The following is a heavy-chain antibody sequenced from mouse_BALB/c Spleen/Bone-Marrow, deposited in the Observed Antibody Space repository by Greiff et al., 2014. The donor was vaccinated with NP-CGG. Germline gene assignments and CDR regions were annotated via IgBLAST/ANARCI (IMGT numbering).Heavy chain of an antibody. J-gene: IGHJ3*01. Sequence: VQLKDSGGGLVQPGGSLRLSCATSGFTFTDNYMTWVRQPPGKALEWLGFIRNKANGYTTVYSASVKGRFTISRDNSQSILYLQMNTLRAEDSATYYCARDSDWFAYWGQGTLVTVSA. V-gene: IGHV7-3*02. CDR2: IRNKANGYTT. CDR3: ARDSDWFAY. CDR1: GFTFTDNY.